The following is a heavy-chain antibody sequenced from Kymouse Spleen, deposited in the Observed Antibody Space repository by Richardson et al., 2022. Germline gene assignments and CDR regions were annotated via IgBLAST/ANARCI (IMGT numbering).Heavy chain of an antibody. CDR2: IRSKANSYAT. Sequence: EVQLVESGGGLVQPGGSLKLSCAASGFTFSGSAMHWVRQASGKGLEWVGRIRSKANSYATAYAASVKGRFTISRDDSKNTAYLQMNSLKTEDTAVYYCTRLAGATYYFDYWGQGTLVTVSS. J-gene: IGHJ4*02. CDR3: TRLAGATYYFDY. D-gene: IGHD1-26*01. V-gene: IGHV3-73*02. CDR1: GFTFSGSA.